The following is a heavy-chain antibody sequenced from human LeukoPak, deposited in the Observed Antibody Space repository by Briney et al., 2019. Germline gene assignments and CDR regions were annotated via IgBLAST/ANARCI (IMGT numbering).Heavy chain of an antibody. Sequence: SETLSLTCTVSGGSISSGSYYWSWIRQPAGKGLEWIGRIYTSGSTNYNPSLKSRVTISVDTTKNQFSLKLNSVTAADKAVYYCARDEGSGYMYFDYWGQGTLVTVSS. CDR2: IYTSGST. CDR3: ARDEGSGYMYFDY. CDR1: GGSISSGSYY. J-gene: IGHJ4*02. D-gene: IGHD5-12*01. V-gene: IGHV4-61*02.